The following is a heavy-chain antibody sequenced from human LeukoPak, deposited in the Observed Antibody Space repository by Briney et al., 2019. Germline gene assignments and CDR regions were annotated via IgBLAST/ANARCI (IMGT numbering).Heavy chain of an antibody. CDR2: INPSGGDT. Sequence: GASVKVSCKASGYILSSYNMHWVRQAPGQGLEWLGIINPSGGDTKYAQKFQGRVTMTRDTSISTAYMELSRLRSDDTAVYYCARGGQLWSSGYYYYMDVWGKGTTVTISS. CDR3: ARGGQLWSSGYYYYMDV. D-gene: IGHD5-18*01. J-gene: IGHJ6*03. V-gene: IGHV1-2*02. CDR1: GYILSSYN.